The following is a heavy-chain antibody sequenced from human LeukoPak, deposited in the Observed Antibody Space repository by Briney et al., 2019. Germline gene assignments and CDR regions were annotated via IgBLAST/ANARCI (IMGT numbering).Heavy chain of an antibody. D-gene: IGHD2-2*01. CDR1: XFTFSSXG. V-gene: IGHV3-30*02. Sequence: PGGSLXXXXXXXXFTFSSXGXHWVRQAPGKGXEXVXFIRXDGSNKYYADSVKGRFTISRDNSKKTLYMQMNRQRDEDTAVYYCAKDVTKVVVVPAAMAEWGQGTLVTVSS. CDR2: IRXDGSNK. CDR3: AKDVTKVVVVPAAMAE. J-gene: IGHJ4*02.